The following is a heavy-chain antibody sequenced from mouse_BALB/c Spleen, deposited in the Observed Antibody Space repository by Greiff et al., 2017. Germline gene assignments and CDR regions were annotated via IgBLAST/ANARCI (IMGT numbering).Heavy chain of an antibody. CDR2: INPGSGGT. CDR1: GYAFTNYL. D-gene: IGHD1-2*01. CDR3: ARRGYYGPFAY. Sequence: QVQLQQSGAELVRPGTSVKVSCKASGYAFTNYLIEWVKQRPGQGLEWIGVINPGSGGTNYNEKFKGKATLTADKSSNTAYMQLSSLTSEDSAVYFCARRGYYGPFAYWGQGTLVTVSA. V-gene: IGHV1-54*02. J-gene: IGHJ3*01.